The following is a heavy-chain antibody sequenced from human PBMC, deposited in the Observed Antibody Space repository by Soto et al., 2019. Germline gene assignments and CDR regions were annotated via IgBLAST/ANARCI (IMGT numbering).Heavy chain of an antibody. J-gene: IGHJ4*02. CDR2: ISYSGST. Sequence: QVQLQESGPGLVKPSETLSLTCTVSGGSISSYYWSWIRQSPGKGLEWIGYISYSGSTEYNPSLKSRVTISVDTSKNQFSLKLSSVTAADTALYYCARHLSTPAAPLPFDYWGQGTLVTVSS. D-gene: IGHD6-13*01. CDR1: GGSISSYY. V-gene: IGHV4-59*08. CDR3: ARHLSTPAAPLPFDY.